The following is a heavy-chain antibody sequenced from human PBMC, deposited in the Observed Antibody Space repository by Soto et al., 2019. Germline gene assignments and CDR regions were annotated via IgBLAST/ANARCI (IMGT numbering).Heavy chain of an antibody. CDR3: AREKAVAGEYDAFDI. CDR2: ISAYNGNT. Sequence: ASVKVSCKASGGTFSSYAISWVRQAPGQGLEWMGWISAYNGNTNYAQKLQGRVTMTTDTSTSTAYMELRSLRSDDTAVYYCAREKAVAGEYDAFDIWGQGTMVTVSS. CDR1: GGTFSSYA. D-gene: IGHD6-19*01. J-gene: IGHJ3*02. V-gene: IGHV1-18*01.